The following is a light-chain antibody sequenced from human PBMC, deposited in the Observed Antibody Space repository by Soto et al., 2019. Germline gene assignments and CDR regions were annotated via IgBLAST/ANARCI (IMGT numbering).Light chain of an antibody. CDR2: DTS. J-gene: IGKJ5*01. V-gene: IGKV3-11*01. CDR3: QQRYNWPPIT. Sequence: EIVLTQSPTTLSLSPGYRATLSCRASQSVISYLAWYQQKPGQAPRLLIYDTSNRATGIPARFSGSGSGTDFTLTISSLEPEDFAVYYCQQRYNWPPITFGQGTRLEIK. CDR1: QSVISY.